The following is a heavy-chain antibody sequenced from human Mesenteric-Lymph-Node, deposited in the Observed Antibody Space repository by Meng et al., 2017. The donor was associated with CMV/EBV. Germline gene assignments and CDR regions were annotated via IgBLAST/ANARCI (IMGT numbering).Heavy chain of an antibody. V-gene: IGHV1-2*06. CDR3: VKENWSYGY. J-gene: IGHJ4*02. D-gene: IGHD3-16*01. CDR2: IDPKNGDR. CDR1: GYTFSGYY. Sequence: ASVKVSCKASGYTFSGYYIHWVRQAPGQGLEWMGRIDPKNGDRNYAQTFQGRITLTRDTSITTAYMELNRLTSDDTAVYFCVKENWSYGYWGQGTLVTVSS.